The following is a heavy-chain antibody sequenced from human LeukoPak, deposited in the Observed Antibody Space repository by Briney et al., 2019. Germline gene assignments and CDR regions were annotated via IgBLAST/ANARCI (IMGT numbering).Heavy chain of an antibody. D-gene: IGHD5-18*01. CDR1: GFTFDDYA. V-gene: IGHV3-43D*03. CDR3: ARRATTERGHSYGLDY. CDR2: ITWDSEST. Sequence: GGSLRLSCAASGFTFDDYAMHWVRQVPGKGLEWVSLITWDSESTYYADSVKGRFSISRDNSKNALYLQMNSLRAEDTAVYYCARRATTERGHSYGLDYWGQGTLVTVSS. J-gene: IGHJ4*02.